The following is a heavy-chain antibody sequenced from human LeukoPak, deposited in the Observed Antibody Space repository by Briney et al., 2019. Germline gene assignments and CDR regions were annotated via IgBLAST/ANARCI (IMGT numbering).Heavy chain of an antibody. CDR2: IYYSGST. D-gene: IGHD2-2*01. Sequence: SGTLSLTCTVSGGSISSYYWSWIRQPPGKGLEWIGYIYYSGSTNYNPSLKSRVTISVDTSKNQFSLKLSSVTAADTAVYYCARGGIVVVPAAPDDAFDIWGQGTMVTVSS. J-gene: IGHJ3*02. V-gene: IGHV4-59*01. CDR1: GGSISSYY. CDR3: ARGGIVVVPAAPDDAFDI.